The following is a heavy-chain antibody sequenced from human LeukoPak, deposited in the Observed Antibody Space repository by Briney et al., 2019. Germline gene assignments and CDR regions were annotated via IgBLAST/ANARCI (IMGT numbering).Heavy chain of an antibody. Sequence: GESLQISCQGSGCRFTSYWIGWVRQLPGKGLEWMGIIYPGDSDTRYSPSFQGQVTISADKSISTAYLQWSSLKASDTAMYYCARRAAAGKFDYWGQGTLVTVSS. CDR1: GCRFTSYW. D-gene: IGHD6-13*01. J-gene: IGHJ4*02. V-gene: IGHV5-51*01. CDR3: ARRAAAGKFDY. CDR2: IYPGDSDT.